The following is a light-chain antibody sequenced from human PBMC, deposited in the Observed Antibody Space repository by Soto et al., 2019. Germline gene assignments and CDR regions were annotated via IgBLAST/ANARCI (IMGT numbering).Light chain of an antibody. CDR3: QSYYSSLSGL. CDR1: SSNIGAGYD. J-gene: IGLJ1*01. Sequence: QSVLTQPPSVSGAPGQRVTISCTGSSSNIGAGYDVHWYQQLPGTAPKLLIYGNSNRPSGVPDRFSGSKSGTSASLAITGLQAEDEAYYYCQSYYSSLSGLFGNGTKVTVL. V-gene: IGLV1-40*01. CDR2: GNS.